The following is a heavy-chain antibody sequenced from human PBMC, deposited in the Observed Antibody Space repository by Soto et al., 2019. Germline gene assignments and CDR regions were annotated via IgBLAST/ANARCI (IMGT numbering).Heavy chain of an antibody. Sequence: QLQLQESGSGLVKPSQTLSLTCAVSGGSISSRGYSWSWIRQPPGKGLEWIGYIYDSGTTYYSPSLKSRVSMSVDRSKNQFSLQLSSVTAADTAVYYCARTIAAAVGYYFDYWGQGTLVIVAS. CDR3: ARTIAAAVGYYFDY. CDR2: IYDSGTT. J-gene: IGHJ4*02. CDR1: GGSISSRGYS. V-gene: IGHV4-30-2*01. D-gene: IGHD6-13*01.